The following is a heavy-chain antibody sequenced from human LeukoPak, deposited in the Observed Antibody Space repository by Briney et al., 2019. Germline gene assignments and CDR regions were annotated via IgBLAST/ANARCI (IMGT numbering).Heavy chain of an antibody. CDR3: ARGDYGDNFDY. CDR2: INAYNGNT. CDR1: GYTFTSYG. D-gene: IGHD4-17*01. J-gene: IGHJ4*02. V-gene: IGHV1-18*01. Sequence: ASVTVSCKASGYTFTSYGISWVRQAPGQGLEWVGWINAYNGNTNYAQKLQGRVTMTTDTSTSTAYMELRSLRSDDTAVYFCARGDYGDNFDYWGQGTLVTVSS.